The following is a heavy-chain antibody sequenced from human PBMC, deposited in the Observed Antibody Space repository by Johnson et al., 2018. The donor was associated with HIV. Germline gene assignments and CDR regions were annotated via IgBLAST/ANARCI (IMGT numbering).Heavy chain of an antibody. J-gene: IGHJ3*02. V-gene: IGHV3-13*01. CDR2: IDTTGDT. D-gene: IGHD3/OR15-3a*01. Sequence: VQVVESGGGSLQPGGSLRLSCAASGFTFSAYEMHWVRQSTGKGLEWVSSIDTTGDTYYPDSMKGRFTISRENAKSSLYLQMHSLTVGDTAVYYCASQGLTVDALDIWGQGTMVIVSS. CDR1: GFTFSAYE. CDR3: ASQGLTVDALDI.